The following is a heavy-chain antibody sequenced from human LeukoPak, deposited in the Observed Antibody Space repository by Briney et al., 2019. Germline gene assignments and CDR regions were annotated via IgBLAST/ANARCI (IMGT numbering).Heavy chain of an antibody. V-gene: IGHV3-48*01. D-gene: IGHD5-18*01. Sequence: GGSLRLSCAASGFTFSSYSMNWVRQAPGKGLEWVSYISSSSSTIYYADSVKGRFTISRDNAKNSLYVQMNSLRAEDTAVYYCATTQLDTAMVKFDYWGQGTLVTVSS. CDR1: GFTFSSYS. CDR3: ATTQLDTAMVKFDY. J-gene: IGHJ4*02. CDR2: ISSSSSTI.